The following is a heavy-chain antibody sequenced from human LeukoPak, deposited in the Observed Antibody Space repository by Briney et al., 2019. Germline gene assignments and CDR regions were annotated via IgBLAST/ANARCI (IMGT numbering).Heavy chain of an antibody. V-gene: IGHV4-61*01. CDR1: TGSVSGGTYY. Sequence: SETLSLTCTVPTGSVSGGTYYWSWIRQPPGKGLEWLAYMYDNGSTNYNPSLKSRVTISVDTSKKRFSLKLSSVTAADTAMYYCARAPRVTMIIVTPGAFDMWGQGTMGTVSS. D-gene: IGHD3-22*01. J-gene: IGHJ3*02. CDR2: MYDNGST. CDR3: ARAPRVTMIIVTPGAFDM.